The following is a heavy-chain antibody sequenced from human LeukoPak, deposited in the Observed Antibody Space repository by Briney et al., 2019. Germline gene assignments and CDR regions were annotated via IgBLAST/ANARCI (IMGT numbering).Heavy chain of an antibody. CDR1: GFTFSSDG. CDR2: ISNDGNNK. D-gene: IGHD3-16*01. J-gene: IGHJ4*02. V-gene: IGHV3-30*03. Sequence: GGSLRLSCAASGFTFSSDGIHWVRQAPGKGLEWVAVISNDGNNKYYTDSVKGRFTISRDNSKNTLYLQMNSLRDEDTAVYYCARGGSFDYWGQGTLVTVSS. CDR3: ARGGSFDY.